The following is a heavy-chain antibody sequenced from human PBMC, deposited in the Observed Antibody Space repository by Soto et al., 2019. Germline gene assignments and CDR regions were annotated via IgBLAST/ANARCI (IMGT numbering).Heavy chain of an antibody. Sequence: EVQLLESGGGVVQPGGSLRLSCAASGFTFSSYAMSWVRQAPGKGLEWVSAISGSGGSTYYADSVKGRFTISRDNSKSTLYLQMNSLRAEDTAIYYCAKGAYGSGSYYRIWFDPWGQVTRVTVSS. V-gene: IGHV3-23*01. J-gene: IGHJ5*02. D-gene: IGHD3-10*01. CDR2: ISGSGGST. CDR3: AKGAYGSGSYYRIWFDP. CDR1: GFTFSSYA.